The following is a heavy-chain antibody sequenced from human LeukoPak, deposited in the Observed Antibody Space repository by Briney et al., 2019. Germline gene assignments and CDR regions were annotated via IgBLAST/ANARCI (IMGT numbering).Heavy chain of an antibody. V-gene: IGHV4-59*08. Sequence: SETLSLTCTVSGGSISSYYWSWIRQPPGKGLEWIGYIYNNGSPNDKPSLKSRVTISVDTSKNRISLKLSSVTAADTAVYYCARHGRVADFENWGQGTLVTVSS. CDR2: IYNNGSP. J-gene: IGHJ4*02. CDR1: GGSISSYY. CDR3: ARHGRVADFEN. D-gene: IGHD1-26*01.